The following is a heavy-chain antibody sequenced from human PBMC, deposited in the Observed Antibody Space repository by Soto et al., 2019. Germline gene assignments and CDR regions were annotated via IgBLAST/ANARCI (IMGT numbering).Heavy chain of an antibody. J-gene: IGHJ4*02. CDR1: GFTFSSYA. D-gene: IGHD6-13*01. Sequence: EVQLLESGGGLVQPGGSLRLSCAASGFTFSSYAMDWVRQAPGKGLEWVSAISGSGGSTYYADSVKGRFTISRDNSKNRLSLQMNSLRAEAAAVYYCATLPKRGWYSSSWYDDYHFDYWGQGTLVTVSS. CDR3: ATLPKRGWYSSSWYDDYHFDY. CDR2: ISGSGGST. V-gene: IGHV3-23*01.